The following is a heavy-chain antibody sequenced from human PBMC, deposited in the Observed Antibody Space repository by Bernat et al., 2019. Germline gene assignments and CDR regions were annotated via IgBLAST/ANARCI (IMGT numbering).Heavy chain of an antibody. CDR2: INSDGSST. J-gene: IGHJ1*01. D-gene: IGHD4-17*01. CDR1: GFTSSRYW. Sequence: EVQLVESGGGLVQPGGSLRPSCAASGFTSSRYWMHWVRQPPGKRLVWVSRINSDGSSTSYANSVKGRFTISKDNAKNTLSLQMNSLRAEDTAVYYCGRTYYGDDFQYWGQGTLVTVSS. CDR3: GRTYYGDDFQY. V-gene: IGHV3-74*01.